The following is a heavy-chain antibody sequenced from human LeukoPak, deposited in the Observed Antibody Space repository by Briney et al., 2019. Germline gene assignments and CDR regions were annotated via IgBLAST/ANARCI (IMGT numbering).Heavy chain of an antibody. CDR2: INPNGGGT. V-gene: IGHV1-2*02. D-gene: IGHD2/OR15-2a*01. Sequence: ASVQFSFKASGSAFTGYYIHWLRQDPGQGLEWMGWINPNGGGTKYAQKFQGRVTVTGDTSINTAYMELSRLKSDDTAVYFCARDPYYTNSFDYWGQGTLVTVSS. J-gene: IGHJ4*02. CDR3: ARDPYYTNSFDY. CDR1: GSAFTGYY.